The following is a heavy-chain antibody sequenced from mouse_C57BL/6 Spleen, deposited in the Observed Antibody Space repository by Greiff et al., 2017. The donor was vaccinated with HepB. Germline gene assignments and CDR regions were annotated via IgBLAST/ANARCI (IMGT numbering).Heavy chain of an antibody. Sequence: QVQLQQPGAELVKPGASVKMSCKASGYTFTSYWITWVKQRPGQGLEWIGDIYPGSGSTNYNEKFKSKATLTVDTSSSTAYMQLSSLTSEDSAVYYCARGPYYSNLPYAMDYWGQGTSVTVSS. D-gene: IGHD2-5*01. CDR2: IYPGSGST. CDR1: GYTFTSYW. J-gene: IGHJ4*01. CDR3: ARGPYYSNLPYAMDY. V-gene: IGHV1-55*01.